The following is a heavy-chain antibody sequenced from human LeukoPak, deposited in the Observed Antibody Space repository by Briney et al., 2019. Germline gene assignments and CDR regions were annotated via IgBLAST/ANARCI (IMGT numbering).Heavy chain of an antibody. CDR3: ARGLYDTSGYHFDY. Sequence: SETLSLTCTVSGGSISSDSYYWSWIRQRPGLGLEWIGYVYYTGSTYYNPSPRSRISLSLDTSEKQISLRLTSVTAADSAVYYCARGLYDTSGYHFDYWGQGTLVTVSS. CDR2: VYYTGST. D-gene: IGHD3-22*01. J-gene: IGHJ4*02. V-gene: IGHV4-31*03. CDR1: GGSISSDSYY.